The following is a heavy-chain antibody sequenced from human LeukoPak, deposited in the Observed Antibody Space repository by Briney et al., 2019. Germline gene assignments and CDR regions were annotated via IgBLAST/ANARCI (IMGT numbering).Heavy chain of an antibody. V-gene: IGHV4-59*08. CDR3: ARGYSSGWSDY. CDR2: IYYSGST. Sequence: SETLSLTCTVSGGSISSYYWSWIRQPPGKGLEWIGYIYYSGSTNYNPSLKSRVTISVDTSKNQFSLKLSSVTAADTAVYYCARGYSSGWSDYWGQGSLVTVSS. CDR1: GGSISSYY. D-gene: IGHD6-19*01. J-gene: IGHJ4*02.